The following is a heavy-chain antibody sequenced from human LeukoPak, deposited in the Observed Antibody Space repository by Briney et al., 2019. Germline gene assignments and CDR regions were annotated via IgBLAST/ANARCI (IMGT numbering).Heavy chain of an antibody. CDR2: ISNDGSTK. D-gene: IGHD3/OR15-3a*01. V-gene: IGHV3-30*18. Sequence: PGGSLRLSCAASGFPFSTYAMHWVRQAPGKGLEWVAVISNDGSTKYYVDSVKGRFTISRDNSKNTLYLQMNSLRPEDTAMYYCANSGTGYGGSLGYLGQGTLVTVSS. J-gene: IGHJ4*02. CDR3: ANSGTGYGGSLGY. CDR1: GFPFSTYA.